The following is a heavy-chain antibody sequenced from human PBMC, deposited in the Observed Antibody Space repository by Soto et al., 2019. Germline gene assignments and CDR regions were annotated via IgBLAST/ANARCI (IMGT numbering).Heavy chain of an antibody. V-gene: IGHV3-30-3*01. CDR3: ARFEDSSDAFDI. D-gene: IGHD3-22*01. Sequence: PGGSLRLSCAASGFTFSSYAIHWVRQAPGKGLEWVAVISYDGSNKYYADSVKGRFTISRDNSKNTLYLQMNSLRAEDTAVYYCARFEDSSDAFDIWGQGTMVTVSS. CDR1: GFTFSSYA. J-gene: IGHJ3*02. CDR2: ISYDGSNK.